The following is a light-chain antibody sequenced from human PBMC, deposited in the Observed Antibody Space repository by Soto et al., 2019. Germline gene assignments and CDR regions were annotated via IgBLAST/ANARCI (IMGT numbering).Light chain of an antibody. Sequence: EIVMPQSPATLSVSSGEKDTLSCRASQSVSSNLAWYQQKPGQAPRLLIYGASTRATGIPARFSGSGSGTEFTLTISSLLSEDFAVYYCQQDNNWPRTFGQGTKV. CDR1: QSVSSN. CDR3: QQDNNWPRT. J-gene: IGKJ1*01. CDR2: GAS. V-gene: IGKV3-15*01.